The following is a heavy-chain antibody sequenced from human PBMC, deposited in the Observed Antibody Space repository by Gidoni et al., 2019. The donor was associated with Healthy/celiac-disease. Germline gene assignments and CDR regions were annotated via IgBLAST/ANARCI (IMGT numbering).Heavy chain of an antibody. D-gene: IGHD6-13*01. V-gene: IGHV3-48*02. Sequence: EVQLVESGGGLVLPGGSLRLSCAASGFTFSSYIMNWVRQAPGKGLEWVSYISSSSSTIYYADSVKGRFTISRDNAKNSLYLQMNSLRDEDTAVYYCASGTGYSSSWPNYYYYGMDVWGQGTTVTVSS. CDR3: ASGTGYSSSWPNYYYYGMDV. CDR1: GFTFSSYI. CDR2: ISSSSSTI. J-gene: IGHJ6*02.